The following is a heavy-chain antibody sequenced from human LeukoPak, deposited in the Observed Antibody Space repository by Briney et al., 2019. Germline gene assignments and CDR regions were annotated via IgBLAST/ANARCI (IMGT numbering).Heavy chain of an antibody. J-gene: IGHJ4*02. D-gene: IGHD2-8*01. CDR3: TKMFTKDNWYGGPDY. CDR2: LYTGGIR. Sequence: PGGSLRLSCEASGFSVTNNYMSWFRLAPGKGLEWVSVLYTGGIRYYAGLVRGRFTISRDDSKNTLYLQMNNLRAEDTAIYYCTKMFTKDNWYGGPDYWGQGTLVTVSS. CDR1: GFSVTNNY. V-gene: IGHV3-53*01.